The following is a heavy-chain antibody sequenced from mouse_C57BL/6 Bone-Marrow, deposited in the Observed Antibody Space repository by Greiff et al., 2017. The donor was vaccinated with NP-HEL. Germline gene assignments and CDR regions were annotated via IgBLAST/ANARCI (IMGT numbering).Heavy chain of an antibody. CDR1: GFSLTSYG. J-gene: IGHJ3*01. CDR2: IWRGGST. CDR3: AEHAALYGYDAELAY. V-gene: IGHV2-9*01. Sequence: VMLVEPGPGLVAPSQSLSITCTASGFSLTSYGVDWVRQPPGQGLEWLGVIWRGGSTNYYSALMSRLGTSKDNSKRQVFVKMNSIQTEETAMYYCAEHAALYGYDAELAYWGQGTMVTVSA. D-gene: IGHD2-2*01.